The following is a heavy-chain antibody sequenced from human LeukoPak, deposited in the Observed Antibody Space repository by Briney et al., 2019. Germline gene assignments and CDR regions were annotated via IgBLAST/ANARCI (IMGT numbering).Heavy chain of an antibody. J-gene: IGHJ4*02. CDR2: IYYSGST. D-gene: IGHD7-27*01. Sequence: PSETLSLTCTVSGGSITRYYWSWIRQPPGKGLEWIEDIYYSGSTNYNPSLKSRVTISVDTSKTQFSLKLSSVTAADAAMYSCARGWGYCDSWGQGTLVTVSS. CDR3: ARGWGYCDS. V-gene: IGHV4-59*01. CDR1: GGSITRYY.